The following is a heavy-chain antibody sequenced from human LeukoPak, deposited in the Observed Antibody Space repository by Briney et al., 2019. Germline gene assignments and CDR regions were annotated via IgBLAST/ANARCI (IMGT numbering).Heavy chain of an antibody. Sequence: PGESLKISCKTSGYSFTNYWIGWVRQMPGKGLEWMGIIYPGDSNTRYSPSFQGQVTISADGSISTAYLQWSSLKASDTAMYYCARYSYYNSGSYYFDYWGQGTLVTVSS. V-gene: IGHV5-51*01. D-gene: IGHD3-10*01. CDR1: GYSFTNYW. CDR2: IYPGDSNT. CDR3: ARYSYYNSGSYYFDY. J-gene: IGHJ4*02.